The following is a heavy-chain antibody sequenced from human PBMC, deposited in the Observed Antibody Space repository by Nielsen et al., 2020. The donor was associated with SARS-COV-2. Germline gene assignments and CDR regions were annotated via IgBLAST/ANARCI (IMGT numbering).Heavy chain of an antibody. CDR2: ISPSNGNT. D-gene: IGHD3-16*01. V-gene: IGHV1-18*04. CDR1: GYTFTSNG. Sequence: ASVKVSCKASGYTFTSNGITWVRQAPGQGLEWMGWISPSNGNTNYAQKFQGRVTMTRDTSISAVYMEVKSLTSDDTALYFCARDPFVQGWYALDYWGQGTLVTVSS. J-gene: IGHJ4*02. CDR3: ARDPFVQGWYALDY.